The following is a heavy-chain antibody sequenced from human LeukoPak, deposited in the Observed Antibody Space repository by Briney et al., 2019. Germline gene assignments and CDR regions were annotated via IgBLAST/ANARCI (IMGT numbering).Heavy chain of an antibody. CDR1: GLSFANSG. J-gene: IGHJ1*01. D-gene: IGHD3-10*01. V-gene: IGHV3-74*01. CDR2: INNDGSDT. Sequence: GGSLNFSCPAPGLSFANSGCHWFRQAPGKGLFWVSRINNDGSDTRYADSVRGRFTISRDNAKNTLYLQMNSLRAEDTAVYYCARVSGLGMNEYYQHWGQGTLVTVPS. CDR3: ARVSGLGMNEYYQH.